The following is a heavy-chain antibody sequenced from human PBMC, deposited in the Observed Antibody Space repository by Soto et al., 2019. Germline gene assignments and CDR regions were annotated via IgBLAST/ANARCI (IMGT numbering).Heavy chain of an antibody. J-gene: IGHJ6*02. D-gene: IGHD6-6*01. V-gene: IGHV4-59*01. CDR3: ARDDSSPSDRYYYYGMNV. Sequence: QVQLQESGPGLVKPSETLSLICTVSGDSITSYYWNWVRQPPGKGLEWIGYLNYSGDTTYNPSLKSRVTMSAHTSKHLLSLRLTSVTAADTAVYYCARDDSSPSDRYYYYGMNVWGQGTTVTVSS. CDR1: GDSITSYY. CDR2: LNYSGDT.